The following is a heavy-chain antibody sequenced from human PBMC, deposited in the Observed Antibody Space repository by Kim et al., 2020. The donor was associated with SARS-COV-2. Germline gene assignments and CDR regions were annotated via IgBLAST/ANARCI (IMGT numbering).Heavy chain of an antibody. V-gene: IGHV3-15*01. J-gene: IGHJ4*02. CDR3: TTEPIVDTAMVLY. D-gene: IGHD5-18*01. Sequence: YAAPVKGRFTTSSDDSKNTLSLQMNSLKTEDTAVYYCTTEPIVDTAMVLYWGQGTLVTVSS.